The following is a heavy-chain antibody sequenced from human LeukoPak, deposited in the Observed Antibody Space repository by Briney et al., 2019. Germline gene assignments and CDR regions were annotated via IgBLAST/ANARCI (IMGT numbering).Heavy chain of an antibody. Sequence: PGGSLRLSCAASGFTFSSYAMSWVRQAPGKGLEWVSAISGSGGSTNYADSVKGRFTISRDNSKNTLYLQMNSLRAEDTAVYYCAKGNSGPSTGFDYWGQGTLVTVSP. CDR3: AKGNSGPSTGFDY. CDR1: GFTFSSYA. V-gene: IGHV3-23*01. CDR2: ISGSGGST. J-gene: IGHJ4*02. D-gene: IGHD5-12*01.